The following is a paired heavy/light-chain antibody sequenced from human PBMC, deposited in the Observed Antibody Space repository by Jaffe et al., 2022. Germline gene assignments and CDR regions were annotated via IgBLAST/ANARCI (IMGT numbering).Heavy chain of an antibody. CDR3: ARQRYCDGSSCDPYNWFDP. Sequence: QVQLQESGPGLVKPSETLSLTCAVAGYSISSGYYWGWIRQPPGKGLEWIGSIHHSGSTYYNPSLKSRVTISVDTSKNQFSLKLSSVTAADTAVYYCARQRYCDGSSCDPYNWFDPWGQGTLVTVSS. CDR2: IHHSGST. J-gene: IGHJ5*02. V-gene: IGHV4-38-2*01. D-gene: IGHD2-15*01. CDR1: GYSISSGYY.
Light chain of an antibody. CDR3: QQYGSSLT. J-gene: IGKJ4*01. V-gene: IGKV3-20*01. CDR1: QSVSSSY. Sequence: EIVLTQSPGTLSLSPGEGATLSCRASQSVSSSYLAWYQQKPGQAPRLLIYGASSRATGIPDRFSGSGSGTDFTLTISRLEPEDFAVYYCQQYGSSLTFGGGTKVEIK. CDR2: GAS.